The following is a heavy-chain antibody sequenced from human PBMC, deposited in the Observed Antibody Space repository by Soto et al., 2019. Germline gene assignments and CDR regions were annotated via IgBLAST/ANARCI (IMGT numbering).Heavy chain of an antibody. Sequence: QVQLVQSGAEVKKPGASVKVSCKASGYTFSSNDINWVRQATGQGLEWMGWMNPNSGNTGYAQKFQGRVTMTRNTSISTAYMELSSLRSEDTAVYYCARPDSLDTSGYYYDYWGQVTLVTVSS. V-gene: IGHV1-8*01. J-gene: IGHJ4*02. CDR1: GYTFSSND. CDR2: MNPNSGNT. D-gene: IGHD3-22*01. CDR3: ARPDSLDTSGYYYDY.